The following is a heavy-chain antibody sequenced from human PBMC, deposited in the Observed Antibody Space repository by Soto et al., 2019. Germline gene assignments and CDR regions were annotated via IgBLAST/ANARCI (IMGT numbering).Heavy chain of an antibody. CDR2: INAGNGNT. CDR1: GYTFTSYA. V-gene: IGHV1-3*01. CDR3: ASGFFVGDPAIVVPGY. Sequence: QAQLVQSGAEVKKPGASVKVSYKASGYTFTSYAMHWVRQAPGQRLEWMGWINAGNGNTKYSQKFQGRVTITRDTSASTAYMELSSLRSEDTAVYYCASGFFVGDPAIVVPGYWGQGTLVTVSS. D-gene: IGHD2-15*01. J-gene: IGHJ4*02.